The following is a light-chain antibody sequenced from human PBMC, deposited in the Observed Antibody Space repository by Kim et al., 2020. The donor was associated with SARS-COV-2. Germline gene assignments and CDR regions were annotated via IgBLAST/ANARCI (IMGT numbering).Light chain of an antibody. CDR2: RDY. CDR1: NIVRRN. V-gene: IGLV3-9*01. Sequence: SYELTQPLSVSVALGQTASITCGRNNIVRRNVHWYQQRPGQAPVLVIYRDYNRPSGIPERFSGSNSGNTATLTISRAQDGDEADYYCQVWDSSTWVFGGGTQLTVL. J-gene: IGLJ3*02. CDR3: QVWDSSTWV.